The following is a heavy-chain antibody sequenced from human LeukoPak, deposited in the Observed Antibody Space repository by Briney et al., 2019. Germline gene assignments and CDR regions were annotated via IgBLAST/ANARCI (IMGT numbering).Heavy chain of an antibody. CDR3: AKPLTLVGMATRARGYFDY. D-gene: IGHD5-24*01. J-gene: IGHJ4*02. CDR1: GFTFSSYA. CDR2: ISGSGGST. V-gene: IGHV3-23*01. Sequence: GGSLRLSCAASGFTFSSYAMSWVRQAPGKGLEWVSAISGSGGSTYYADSVKGRFTISRDNSKNTLYLQMNSLRAEDTAVYYCAKPLTLVGMATRARGYFDYWGQGTLVTVSS.